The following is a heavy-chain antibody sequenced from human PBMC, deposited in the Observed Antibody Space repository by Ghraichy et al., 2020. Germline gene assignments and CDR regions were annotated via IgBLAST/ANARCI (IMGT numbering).Heavy chain of an antibody. CDR3: ARATYCSSTSCYNS. J-gene: IGHJ4*02. V-gene: IGHV1-2*02. Sequence: ASVKVSCKASGYTFTGYYMHWVRQAPGQGLEWMGWINPNSGGTNYAQKFQGRVTMTRDTSISTAYMELSRLRSDDTAVYYCARATYCSSTSCYNSWGQGTLVTVSS. CDR2: INPNSGGT. D-gene: IGHD2-2*02. CDR1: GYTFTGYY.